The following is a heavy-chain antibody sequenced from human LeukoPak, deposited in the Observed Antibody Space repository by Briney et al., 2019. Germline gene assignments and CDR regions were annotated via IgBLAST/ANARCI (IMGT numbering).Heavy chain of an antibody. J-gene: IGHJ4*02. CDR3: ARNYRSSSSTNYFDY. V-gene: IGHV3-21*01. D-gene: IGHD6-6*01. CDR2: ISSSSSYI. CDR1: GFTFSSYS. Sequence: PGGSPRLSCAASGFTFSSYSMSWVRQAPGKGLEWVSSISSSSSYIHYADSVKGRFTISRDNAKNSLYLQMNSLRAEDTAVYYCARNYRSSSSTNYFDYWGQGTLVTVSS.